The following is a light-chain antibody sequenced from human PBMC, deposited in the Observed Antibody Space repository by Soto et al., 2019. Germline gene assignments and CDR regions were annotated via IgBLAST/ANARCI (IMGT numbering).Light chain of an antibody. Sequence: DIQKTQSPSTLSASVGDRVTITCRASQSISSWLAWYQQKPGKAPNLLIYKASSLESGVPSRFSGSGSGTEFTLTISSLQPDDFATYYCQQYNSYWTFGQGTKVDIK. CDR3: QQYNSYWT. J-gene: IGKJ1*01. V-gene: IGKV1-5*03. CDR2: KAS. CDR1: QSISSW.